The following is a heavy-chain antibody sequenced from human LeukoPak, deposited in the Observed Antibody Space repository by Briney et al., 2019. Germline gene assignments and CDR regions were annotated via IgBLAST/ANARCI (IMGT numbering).Heavy chain of an antibody. CDR2: IYHSGST. CDR1: GYSISSGYY. V-gene: IGHV4-38-2*02. Sequence: PSETLSLTCTVSGYSISSGYYWGWIRQPPGKGLEWIGSIYHSGSTYHNPSLKSRLILSVDTSKNQFSLKLSSVTAADTAVYYCARDNWNPDYWGQGTLVTVSS. D-gene: IGHD1-1*01. J-gene: IGHJ4*02. CDR3: ARDNWNPDY.